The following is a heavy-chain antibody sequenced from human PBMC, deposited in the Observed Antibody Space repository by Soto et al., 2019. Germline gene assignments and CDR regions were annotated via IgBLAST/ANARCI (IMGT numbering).Heavy chain of an antibody. CDR3: AREWVVVRGVFPSGRFDR. V-gene: IGHV1-18*01. CDR2: ISAYNGNT. CDR1: GYTFTSYG. Sequence: GGSGKECSKASGYTFTSYGTSLVRQAPGQRPEWMGWISAYNGNTNYAQKLQGRVTMTTDTSTSTAYMELRRLRSDDTAVYYCAREWVVVRGVFPSGRFDRWGQGTLVTGSS. D-gene: IGHD3-10*01. J-gene: IGHJ5*02.